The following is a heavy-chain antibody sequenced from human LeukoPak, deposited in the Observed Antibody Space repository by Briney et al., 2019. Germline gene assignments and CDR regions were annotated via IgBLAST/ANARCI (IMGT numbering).Heavy chain of an antibody. CDR1: GFTFTSYA. D-gene: IGHD2-21*02. CDR3: ARDGVTGDYFDY. CDR2: ISGSGGST. J-gene: IGHJ4*02. Sequence: GGSLRLSCGASGFTFTSYAMSWVRQAPGKGLEWVSAISGSGGSTYYADSVKGRFTISRDNSKNTLYLQMNSLRAEDTAVYYCARDGVTGDYFDYWGQGTLVTVSS. V-gene: IGHV3-23*01.